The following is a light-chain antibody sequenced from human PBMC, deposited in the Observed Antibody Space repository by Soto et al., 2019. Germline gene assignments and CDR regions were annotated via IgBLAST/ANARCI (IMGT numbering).Light chain of an antibody. CDR2: EVS. J-gene: IGLJ2*01. V-gene: IGLV2-8*01. Sequence: QSALTQPPSASGSPGQSVTVSCTGTSSDVGNYNSVSWYQQHPGKAPKPIIYEVSKRPSGVPDRFSGSKSGNTASLTVSGLQAEDEADYCCSSYAGSNNLVVFGGGTKLTVL. CDR3: SSYAGSNNLVV. CDR1: SSDVGNYNS.